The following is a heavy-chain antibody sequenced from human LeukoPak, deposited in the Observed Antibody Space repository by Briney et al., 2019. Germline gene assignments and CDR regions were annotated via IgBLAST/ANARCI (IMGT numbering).Heavy chain of an antibody. Sequence: SQTLSLTCTVSGGSISSGGYYWSWIRQHPGKGLEWIGYIYYSGSTYYNPSLKSRVTISVDTSKNQFSLKLSSVTAADTAVYYCARDPGDVGDRGWFDPWGQGTLVTVSS. CDR1: GGSISSGGYY. CDR2: IYYSGST. D-gene: IGHD2-21*02. V-gene: IGHV4-30-4*08. CDR3: ARDPGDVGDRGWFDP. J-gene: IGHJ5*02.